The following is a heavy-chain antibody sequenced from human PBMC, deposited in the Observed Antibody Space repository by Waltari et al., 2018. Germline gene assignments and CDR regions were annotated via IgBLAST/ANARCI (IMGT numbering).Heavy chain of an antibody. CDR3: AREPLSHGIDY. CDR1: GFTFSSYE. J-gene: IGHJ4*02. V-gene: IGHV3-48*03. CDR2: IISMGSTI. Sequence: EVQLVESGGGLVQPGGSLRLSCAASGFTFSSYEMNWVRQAPGKGREWVSYIISMGSTIYSADSVKGRFTISRDNAKNSLYLQMNSLRAEDTAVYYCAREPLSHGIDYWGQGTLVTVSS.